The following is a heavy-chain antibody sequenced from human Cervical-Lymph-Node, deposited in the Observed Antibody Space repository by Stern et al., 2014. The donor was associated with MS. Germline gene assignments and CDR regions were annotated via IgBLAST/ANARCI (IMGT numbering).Heavy chain of an antibody. CDR1: GFTFDSYG. Sequence: MQLVESGGGVVQPGRSLRLSCAASGFTFDSYGMHWVRQAPGKGLEWVAVLWYDGSNENYADSVRGRFTISRDNSKNTLYLQMNSLRAEDTAVYYCAKDSLKYRYYFYGMDVWGQGTTVTVSS. V-gene: IGHV3-33*06. D-gene: IGHD1-1*01. CDR3: AKDSLKYRYYFYGMDV. CDR2: LWYDGSNE. J-gene: IGHJ6*02.